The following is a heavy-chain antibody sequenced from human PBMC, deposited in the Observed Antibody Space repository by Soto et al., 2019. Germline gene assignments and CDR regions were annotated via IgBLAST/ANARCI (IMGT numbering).Heavy chain of an antibody. V-gene: IGHV4-59*01. CDR1: GGSISSYY. CDR2: IYYSGST. CDR3: ARGRGTRLWFGELLTIV. Sequence: SETLSLTCTVSGGSISSYYWSWIRQPPGKGLEWIGYIYYSGSTNYNPSLKSRVTISVDTSKNQFSLKLSSVTAADTAVYYCARGRGTRLWFGELLTIVWGKGTTVTVSS. D-gene: IGHD3-10*01. J-gene: IGHJ6*04.